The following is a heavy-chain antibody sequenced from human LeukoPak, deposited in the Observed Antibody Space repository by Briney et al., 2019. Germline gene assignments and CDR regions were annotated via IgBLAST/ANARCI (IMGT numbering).Heavy chain of an antibody. D-gene: IGHD2-21*02. V-gene: IGHV3-33*01. J-gene: IGHJ4*02. CDR2: IWYDGSNK. Sequence: GGSLRLSCAASGFIFSSYGMHWVRQAPGKGLEWVAVIWYDGSNKYYADSVKGRFTISRDNSKNTLYLQMNSLRAEDTAVYYCARSNGGHIVVVTAILDYWGQGTLVTVSS. CDR1: GFIFSSYG. CDR3: ARSNGGHIVVVTAILDY.